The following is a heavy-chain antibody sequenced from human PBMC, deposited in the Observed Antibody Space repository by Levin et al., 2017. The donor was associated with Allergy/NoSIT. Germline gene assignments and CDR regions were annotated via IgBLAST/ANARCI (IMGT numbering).Heavy chain of an antibody. Sequence: PGGSLRLSCKASGYTFTGYYMHWVRQAPGQGLEWMGWINPNSGGTNYAQKFQGRVTMTRDTSISTAYMELSRLRSDDTAVYYCARTSRGGNGYSWGQGTMVTVSS. V-gene: IGHV1-2*02. CDR3: ARTSRGGNGYS. CDR1: GYTFTGYY. J-gene: IGHJ3*02. CDR2: INPNSGGT. D-gene: IGHD4-23*01.